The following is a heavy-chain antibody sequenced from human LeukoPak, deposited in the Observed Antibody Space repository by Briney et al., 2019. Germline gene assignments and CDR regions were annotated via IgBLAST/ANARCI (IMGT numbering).Heavy chain of an antibody. Sequence: GGSLRLSCAASGFTFSNYAMSSVRQAPGMGLEWVSGINSGGSAYYADSVKGRFTISRDNSKNTLYLQMNSLRAEDTAIYYCAKDFRRLWPWGQGSLVTVSS. J-gene: IGHJ4*02. CDR2: INSGGSA. D-gene: IGHD3-16*01. V-gene: IGHV3-23*01. CDR3: AKDFRRLWP. CDR1: GFTFSNYA.